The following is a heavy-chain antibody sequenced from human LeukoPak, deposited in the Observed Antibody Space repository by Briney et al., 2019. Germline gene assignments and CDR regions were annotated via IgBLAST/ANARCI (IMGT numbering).Heavy chain of an antibody. CDR3: AREVVAFDY. CDR1: GGSISSYY. V-gene: IGHV4-59*01. D-gene: IGHD2-2*01. Sequence: SETLSLTCTVSGGSISSYYWSWIRQPPGKGLEWLGYIYYSGSTNYNPSLKSRVTISVDTSKNQFSLKLSSVTAADTAVYYCAREVVAFDYWGQGTLVTVSS. CDR2: IYYSGST. J-gene: IGHJ4*02.